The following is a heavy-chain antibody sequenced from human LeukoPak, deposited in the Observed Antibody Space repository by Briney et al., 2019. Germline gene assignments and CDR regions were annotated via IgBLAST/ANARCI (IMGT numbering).Heavy chain of an antibody. Sequence: GRSLRLSCVGSGFAFSTYGMHWVRQTPGKGLEWVAVISYDGSYKYYTDSVKGRFTISRDNSKNTLYLQMNSLRAEDTALYYCARGAVVVAATDDAFEIWGQGTMVTVSS. V-gene: IGHV3-30*03. CDR1: GFAFSTYG. CDR3: ARGAVVVAATDDAFEI. J-gene: IGHJ3*02. CDR2: ISYDGSYK. D-gene: IGHD2-15*01.